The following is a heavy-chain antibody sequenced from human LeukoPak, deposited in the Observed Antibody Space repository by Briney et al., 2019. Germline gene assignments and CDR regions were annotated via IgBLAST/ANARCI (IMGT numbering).Heavy chain of an antibody. V-gene: IGHV1-46*01. CDR3: ARDWSPSTARVDY. CDR1: GGTFSSYA. Sequence: VASVKVSCKASGGTFSSYAISWVRQAPGQGLEWMGIINPSGGSTSYAQKFQGRVTMTRDTSTSTVYMELSSLRSEDTAVYYCARDWSPSTARVDYWGQGTLVTVSS. CDR2: INPSGGST. D-gene: IGHD1-14*01. J-gene: IGHJ4*02.